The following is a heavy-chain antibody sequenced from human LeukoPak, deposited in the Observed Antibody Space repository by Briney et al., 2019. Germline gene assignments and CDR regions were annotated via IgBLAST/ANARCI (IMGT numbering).Heavy chain of an antibody. CDR3: ARVRAVTTFRDAFDI. D-gene: IGHD4-17*01. J-gene: IGHJ3*02. CDR2: ISSSSSTI. Sequence: PGGSLRLSCAASGFTFSSYSMNWVRQAPGKGLEWVSYISSSSSTIYYADSVKGRFTISRDNAKNSLYLQMSSLTDEDTAVYYCARVRAVTTFRDAFDIWGQGTMVTVSS. V-gene: IGHV3-48*02. CDR1: GFTFSSYS.